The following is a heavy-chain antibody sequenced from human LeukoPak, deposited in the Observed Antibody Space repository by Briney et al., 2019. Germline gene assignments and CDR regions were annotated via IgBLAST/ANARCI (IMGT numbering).Heavy chain of an antibody. CDR1: GGSISSYY. CDR3: ATTPGSGSYTSNYMDV. D-gene: IGHD1-26*01. J-gene: IGHJ6*03. Sequence: SETLSLTCTVSGGSISSYYWSWIRQPAGKGLEWIGRIYTSGSTNYNPSLKSRVTMSVDTSKNQFSLKLSSVTAADTAVYCCATTPGSGSYTSNYMDVWGKGTTVTVSS. CDR2: IYTSGST. V-gene: IGHV4-4*07.